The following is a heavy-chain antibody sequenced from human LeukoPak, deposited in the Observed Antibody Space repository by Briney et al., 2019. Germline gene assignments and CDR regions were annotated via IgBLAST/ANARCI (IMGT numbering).Heavy chain of an antibody. CDR1: GDSITNYY. Sequence: SETLSLTCTVSGDSITNYYWSWIRQPPGKGLEWIGYIYYSGSTSYNPSLKSRVTISVDTSKNQFSLKLSSVTAADTAVYYCARRVIVAAAGTRGYYFDYWGQGTLVTVSS. CDR2: IYYSGST. D-gene: IGHD6-13*01. V-gene: IGHV4-59*08. CDR3: ARRVIVAAAGTRGYYFDY. J-gene: IGHJ4*02.